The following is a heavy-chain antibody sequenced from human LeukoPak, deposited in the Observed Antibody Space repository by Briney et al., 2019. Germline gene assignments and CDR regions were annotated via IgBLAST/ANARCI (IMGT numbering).Heavy chain of an antibody. CDR3: ARDWEVATIAAAALGY. V-gene: IGHV3-21*01. Sequence: GGSLRLSCAASGFTSSSYSMNWVRQAPGKGLEWVSSISSSSSYIYYAGSVKGRFTISRDNAKKSLYLQMSSLRDEDTAVYYCARDWEVATIAAAALGYWGQGTRVTVSS. CDR1: GFTSSSYS. D-gene: IGHD6-13*01. CDR2: ISSSSSYI. J-gene: IGHJ4*02.